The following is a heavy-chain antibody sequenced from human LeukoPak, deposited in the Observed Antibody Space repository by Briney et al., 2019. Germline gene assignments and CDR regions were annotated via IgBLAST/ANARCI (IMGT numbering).Heavy chain of an antibody. J-gene: IGHJ4*02. CDR1: GFTFSSYS. CDR3: ARVRVTMVRGVPYYFDY. CDR2: ISSSSSYI. D-gene: IGHD3-10*01. Sequence: GGSLRLSCAASGFTFSSYSMNWVRQAPGKGLEWVSSISSSSSYIYYADSVKGRFTISRDNAKNSLCLQMNSLRAEDTAVYYCARVRVTMVRGVPYYFDYWGQGTLVTVSS. V-gene: IGHV3-21*01.